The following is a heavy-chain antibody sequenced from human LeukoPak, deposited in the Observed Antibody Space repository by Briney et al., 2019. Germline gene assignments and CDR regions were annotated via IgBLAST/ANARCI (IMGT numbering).Heavy chain of an antibody. Sequence: GGSLRLSCAASGLSFNTFGFHWVRQAPGKGXXXVALISXDGNIKYYADSVKGRFTISRDNSKNTLYLQVNSLRTDDSAVYYCATEERPEAVFDSWGHGNLVSVSS. V-gene: IGHV3-30*03. CDR2: ISXDGNIK. CDR3: ATEERPEAVFDS. D-gene: IGHD6-19*01. CDR1: GLSFNTFG. J-gene: IGHJ4*01.